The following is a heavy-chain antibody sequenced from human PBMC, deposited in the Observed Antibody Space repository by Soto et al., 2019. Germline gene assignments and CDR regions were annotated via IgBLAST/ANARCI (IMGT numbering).Heavy chain of an antibody. Sequence: ESGGGVVQPGKSLRLSCAASGFIFSNYGMHWVRQAPGKGLEWVALVSFDGKIRNYADSVKGRFTIYRDSPKNTLYLEMNSLRPEDTAFYYCAKRGGVVGGSEHPFFEYWGQGTLVTVSS. D-gene: IGHD2-15*01. CDR2: VSFDGKIR. CDR1: GFIFSNYG. CDR3: AKRGGVVGGSEHPFFEY. J-gene: IGHJ4*02. V-gene: IGHV3-30*18.